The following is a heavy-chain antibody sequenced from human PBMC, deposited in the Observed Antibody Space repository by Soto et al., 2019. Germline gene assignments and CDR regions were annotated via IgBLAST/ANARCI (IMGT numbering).Heavy chain of an antibody. CDR1: GYTFTNYW. D-gene: IGHD2-15*01. CDR2: VFPGDSET. CDR3: ARRKLHCGGGSCYETNDLDY. J-gene: IGHJ4*02. V-gene: IGHV5-51*01. Sequence: PGESLKISCQVSGYTFTNYWVAWVRQMPGKGLEWMGIVFPGDSETRYSPSFQGQVTFSADQSTSTAFLKWNSLRASDTAVYYCARRKLHCGGGSCYETNDLDYWGQGTKVTVSS.